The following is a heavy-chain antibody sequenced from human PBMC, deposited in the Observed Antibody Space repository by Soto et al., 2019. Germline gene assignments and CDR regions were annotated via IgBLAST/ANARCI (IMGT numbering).Heavy chain of an antibody. V-gene: IGHV4-59*01. CDR2: IYHPGIA. D-gene: IGHD3-22*01. CDR1: GHPITINY. CDR3: ARIPGYDSSGYSFDPEWYFDL. J-gene: IGHJ2*01. Sequence: SETLSLTCTVSGHPITINYWSWVRRPSGKGLEWLGHIYHPGIADYNPSLQGRVTFSVDTSGNQFSLKLTSVTAADTAVYYCARIPGYDSSGYSFDPEWYFDLWGRGALVTVSS.